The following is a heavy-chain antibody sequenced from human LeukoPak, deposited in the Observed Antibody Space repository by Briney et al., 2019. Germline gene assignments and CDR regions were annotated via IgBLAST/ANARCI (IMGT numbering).Heavy chain of an antibody. CDR3: AKDVGGIVGTIEYYYAMDV. CDR1: GVTFSSYA. CDR2: ISGSGRSS. D-gene: IGHD5-12*01. V-gene: IGHV3-23*01. Sequence: GGSLRLSCAASGVTFSSYAMSWVRQAPGKGLEWVSTISGSGRSSYHADSVKGRFTISRDNSKNTLYLQMNSLRAEDTAVYYCAKDVGGIVGTIEYYYAMDVWGQGTTVTVSS. J-gene: IGHJ6*02.